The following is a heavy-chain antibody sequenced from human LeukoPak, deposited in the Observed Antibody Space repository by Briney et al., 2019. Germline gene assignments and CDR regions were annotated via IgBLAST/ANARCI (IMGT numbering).Heavy chain of an antibody. CDR1: GFIFSNYY. CDR3: AKDRNYYDGSWYFDH. Sequence: PGGSLRLSCAAYGFIFSNYYRNWVRQAPGEGLEWIGYIYYSGSTNYNPSLKSRVTISVDTSKNQFSLKLSSVTAADTAVYYCAKDRNYYDGSWYFDHWGQGILVTVSS. J-gene: IGHJ4*02. V-gene: IGHV4-59*01. D-gene: IGHD3-22*01. CDR2: IYYSGST.